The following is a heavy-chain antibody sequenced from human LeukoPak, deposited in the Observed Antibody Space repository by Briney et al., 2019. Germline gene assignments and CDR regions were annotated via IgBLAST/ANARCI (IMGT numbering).Heavy chain of an antibody. J-gene: IGHJ4*02. D-gene: IGHD4-17*01. CDR2: IKQDGSEK. V-gene: IGHV3-7*01. Sequence: GSLRLSCAASGFTFSSYWMSWVRQAPGKGLEWVANIKQDGSEKYYVDSVKGRFTISRDNAKKSLFLQMNSLSAEDTAVYYCASAPRNAYGLGGYYFDYWGQGTLVTVSS. CDR3: ASAPRNAYGLGGYYFDY. CDR1: GFTFSSYW.